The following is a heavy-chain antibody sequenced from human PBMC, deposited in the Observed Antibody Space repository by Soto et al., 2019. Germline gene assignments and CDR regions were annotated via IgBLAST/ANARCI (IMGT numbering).Heavy chain of an antibody. J-gene: IGHJ6*02. CDR1: GFTFSSYS. Sequence: PGGSLRLSCAASGFTFSSYSMNWVRQAPGKGLEWGSYISSSSSTIYYADSVKGRFTISRDNAKNSLYLQMNSLRDEDTAVYYCAREEAYSSGWSDYYYCYGMAVWGQGTTVTVSS. CDR3: AREEAYSSGWSDYYYCYGMAV. V-gene: IGHV3-48*02. D-gene: IGHD6-19*01. CDR2: ISSSSSTI.